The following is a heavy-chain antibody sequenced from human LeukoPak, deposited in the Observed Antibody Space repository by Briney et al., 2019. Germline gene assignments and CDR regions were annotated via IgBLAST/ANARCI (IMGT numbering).Heavy chain of an antibody. V-gene: IGHV3-30*02. CDR2: IRFDGSNK. Sequence: GASVKVSCKASGYTFTSYYMHWVRQAPGKGLEWVAFIRFDGSNKYYTDSVKGRFTLSRDNSKNTLYLQINSLRAEDTAVYYCAKFNRQYCSSTSCYGGFDYWGQGTLVTVSS. CDR3: AKFNRQYCSSTSCYGGFDY. J-gene: IGHJ4*02. CDR1: GYTFTSYY. D-gene: IGHD2-2*01.